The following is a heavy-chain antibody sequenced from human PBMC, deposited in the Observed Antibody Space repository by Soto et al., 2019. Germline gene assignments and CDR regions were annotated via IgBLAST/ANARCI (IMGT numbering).Heavy chain of an antibody. V-gene: IGHV4-34*01. Sequence: QVQLQQWGAGLLKPSETLSLTCAVYGGSFSGYYWSWIRQPPGKGLEWIGEINHSGSTNYNPSLTRRVTISVATSKNQFSLKLSSVTAADTAVYYCAGATGTTARIDYWGQGTLVTVSS. J-gene: IGHJ4*02. CDR2: INHSGST. D-gene: IGHD1-1*01. CDR1: GGSFSGYY. CDR3: AGATGTTARIDY.